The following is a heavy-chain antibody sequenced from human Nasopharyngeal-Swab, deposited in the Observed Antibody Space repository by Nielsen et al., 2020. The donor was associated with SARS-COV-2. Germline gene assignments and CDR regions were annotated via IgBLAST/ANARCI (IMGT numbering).Heavy chain of an antibody. D-gene: IGHD1-26*01. CDR2: IKQDGSEK. CDR1: KFTFARYW. J-gene: IGHJ4*02. V-gene: IGHV3-7*01. CDR3: ANGGGIVGAPVDY. Sequence: GESLKISCTASKFTFARYWMSWVRQAPGKGLEWVANIKQDGSEKYYVDSVKGRFTISRDNSKNTLYLQMNSLRAEDTAVYYCANGGGIVGAPVDYWGQGTLVTVSS.